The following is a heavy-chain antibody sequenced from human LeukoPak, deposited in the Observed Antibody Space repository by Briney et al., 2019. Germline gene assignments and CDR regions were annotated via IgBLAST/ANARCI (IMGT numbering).Heavy chain of an antibody. J-gene: IGHJ4*02. Sequence: GGSLRLSCAASGFTFSSYAMHWVRQAPGQGLEWVAVISYDGSNKYYADSVKGRFTISRDNSKNTLYLQMNSLRAEDTAVYYCARGASVRFGESLDYWGQGTLVTVSS. V-gene: IGHV3-30-3*01. CDR1: GFTFSSYA. D-gene: IGHD3-10*01. CDR3: ARGASVRFGESLDY. CDR2: ISYDGSNK.